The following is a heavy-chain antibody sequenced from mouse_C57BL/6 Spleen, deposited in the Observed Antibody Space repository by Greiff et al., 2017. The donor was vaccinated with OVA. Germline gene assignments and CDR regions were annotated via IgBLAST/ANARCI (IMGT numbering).Heavy chain of an antibody. J-gene: IGHJ4*01. D-gene: IGHD1-1*01. V-gene: IGHV3-6*01. Sequence: EVKLQESGPGLVKPSQSLSLTCSVTGYSITSGYYWNWIRQFPGNKLEWMGYISYDGSNNYNPSLKNRISITRDTSKNQFFLKLNSVTTEDTATYYGARVGSDDGSSYYAMDYWGQGTSVTVSS. CDR1: GYSITSGYY. CDR2: ISYDGSN. CDR3: ARVGSDDGSSYYAMDY.